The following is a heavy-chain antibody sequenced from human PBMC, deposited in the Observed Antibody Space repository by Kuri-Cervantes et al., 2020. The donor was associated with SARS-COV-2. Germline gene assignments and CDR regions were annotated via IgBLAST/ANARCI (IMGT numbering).Heavy chain of an antibody. CDR2: IYTSGST. Sequence: SETLSLTCTVSGGSISSGSYYWSWIRQPAGKGLEWIGRIYTSGSTNYNPSLKSRVAISVDTSKNQFSLKLSSVTAVDTAVYYCARDLAYDSSGYAFDYWGQGTLVTVSS. D-gene: IGHD3-22*01. CDR1: GGSISSGSYY. J-gene: IGHJ4*02. V-gene: IGHV4-61*02. CDR3: ARDLAYDSSGYAFDY.